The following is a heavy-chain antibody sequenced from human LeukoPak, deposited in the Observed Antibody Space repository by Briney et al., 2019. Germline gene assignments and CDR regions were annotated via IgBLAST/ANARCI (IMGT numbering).Heavy chain of an antibody. CDR3: ARNWYFDV. CDR1: GYTFTDYQ. Sequence: ASVKVSCKASGYTFTDYQIHWVRQAPGQGLEWMGWINPKSGDTKYAPRFQGRVTLTRDTSISTGYMELSRLKPDDTAVYYCARNWYFDVWGRGTLVTVSS. CDR2: INPKSGDT. J-gene: IGHJ2*01. V-gene: IGHV1-2*02.